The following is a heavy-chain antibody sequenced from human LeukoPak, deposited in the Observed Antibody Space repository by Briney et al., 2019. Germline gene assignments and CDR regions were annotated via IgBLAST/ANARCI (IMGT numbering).Heavy chain of an antibody. D-gene: IGHD2-2*01. V-gene: IGHV4-34*01. CDR3: ARVYCSSTSCYSWFDP. Sequence: SETLSLTCAVYGGSFSGYYWSWIRHPPGKGRKWIGEINHSGSTNYNPSLKSRVTISVDTSKNQFSLKLSSVTAADTAVYYCARVYCSSTSCYSWFDPWGQGTLVTVSS. J-gene: IGHJ5*02. CDR1: GGSFSGYY. CDR2: INHSGST.